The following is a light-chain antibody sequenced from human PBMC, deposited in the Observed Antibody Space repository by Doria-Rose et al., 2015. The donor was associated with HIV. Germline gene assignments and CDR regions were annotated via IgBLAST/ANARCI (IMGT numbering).Light chain of an antibody. CDR1: QSFSSTY. J-gene: IGKJ1*01. CDR3: HQYGTSWT. CDR2: DGS. Sequence: EIVLMQSPGTLSLSPGERATLSCRASQSFSSTYLALYQQKPGQAPSLLIYDGSTRATGIPDGFSASGSGTDFTLTINRLEPEDFALYYCHQYGTSWTFGQGTKVEI. V-gene: IGKV3-20*01.